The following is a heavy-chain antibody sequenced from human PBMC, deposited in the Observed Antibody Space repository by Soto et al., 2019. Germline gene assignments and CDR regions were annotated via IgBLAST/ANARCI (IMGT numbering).Heavy chain of an antibody. Sequence: KPSETLSLTCTVSGGSISSGGYYWSWIRQHPGKGLEWIGYIYYSGSTYYNPSLKSRVTISVDTSKNQFSLKLSSVTAADTAVYYCARAVTSRYYYDSREGYWDYWGQGTLVTVSS. D-gene: IGHD3-22*01. V-gene: IGHV4-31*03. J-gene: IGHJ4*02. CDR3: ARAVTSRYYYDSREGYWDY. CDR1: GGSISSGGYY. CDR2: IYYSGST.